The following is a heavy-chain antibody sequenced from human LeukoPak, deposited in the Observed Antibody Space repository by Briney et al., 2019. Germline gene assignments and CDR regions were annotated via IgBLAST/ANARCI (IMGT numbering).Heavy chain of an antibody. V-gene: IGHV3-23*01. CDR1: GFTFSSYA. D-gene: IGHD4-17*01. CDR3: ARGGPKTVTTSWYSDL. Sequence: PGGSLRLSCAASGFTFSSYAMSWVRQAPGKGLEWVSAISGSGGSTYYADSVKGRFTISRDNSRNTLYLQMNRLRPEDTAVYSCARGGPKTVTTSWYSDLWGRGTLVTVSS. CDR2: ISGSGGST. J-gene: IGHJ2*01.